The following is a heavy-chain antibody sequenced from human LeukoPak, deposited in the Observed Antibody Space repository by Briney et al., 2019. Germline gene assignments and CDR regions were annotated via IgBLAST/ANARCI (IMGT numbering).Heavy chain of an antibody. D-gene: IGHD3-10*01. CDR2: INHSGST. CDR3: ARPRLLYGSGPTLV. J-gene: IGHJ4*02. Sequence: SETLSLTCAVYGGSFSGYYWSWIRQPPGKGLEWIGGINHSGSTNYNPSLKSRVTISVDTSKNQFSLKLSSVTAADTAVYYCARPRLLYGSGPTLVWGPGTLVTVSS. V-gene: IGHV4-34*01. CDR1: GGSFSGYY.